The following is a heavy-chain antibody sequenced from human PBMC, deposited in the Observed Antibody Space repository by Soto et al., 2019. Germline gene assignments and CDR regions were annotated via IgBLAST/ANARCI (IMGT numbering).Heavy chain of an antibody. CDR2: IYYSGST. J-gene: IGHJ3*02. V-gene: IGHV4-30-4*01. Sequence: SETLSLTCTVSGGSISSSDYYWSWIRQPPGKGPEWIGYIYYSGSTYYNPSLKSRVTISVDTSKNQFSLKLSSVTAADTAVYYCAREVAAAGYDAFDIWGQGTMVTVSS. D-gene: IGHD6-13*01. CDR3: AREVAAAGYDAFDI. CDR1: GGSISSSDYY.